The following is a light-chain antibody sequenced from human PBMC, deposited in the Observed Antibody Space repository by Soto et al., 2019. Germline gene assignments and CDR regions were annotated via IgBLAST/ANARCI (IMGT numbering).Light chain of an antibody. CDR1: SSDVGAYNS. CDR2: DVS. J-gene: IGLJ1*01. Sequence: QSVLTQPASVSGSPGQSIAISCTGTSSDVGAYNSVSWYQQYPGKAPKLMIHDVSNRPSGVSDRFSGSKSGNTASLTISGLQAEDEADYYCSSFTRSNSYVFGSGTKV. CDR3: SSFTRSNSYV. V-gene: IGLV2-14*01.